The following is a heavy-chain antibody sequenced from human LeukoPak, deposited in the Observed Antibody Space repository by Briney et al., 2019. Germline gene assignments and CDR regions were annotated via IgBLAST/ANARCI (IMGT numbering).Heavy chain of an antibody. CDR3: AREGAGFQH. D-gene: IGHD3-10*01. CDR2: ITTAGYT. CDR1: WFTARDNY. J-gene: IGHJ1*01. Sequence: GSLRLSCSASWFTARDNYMRWVRQAPGKGLEWVSVITTAGYTYYADSVKGRFTLSRDNSKNTLSLQMNSLRVDDTAVYYCAREGAGFQHWGQGTLVTVSS. V-gene: IGHV3-53*01.